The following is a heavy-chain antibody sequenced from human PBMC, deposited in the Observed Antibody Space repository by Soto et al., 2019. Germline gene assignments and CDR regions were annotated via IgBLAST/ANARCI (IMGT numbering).Heavy chain of an antibody. J-gene: IGHJ4*02. CDR2: IYYSGPS. Sequence: ETLSLTCTVSGGSVSRDSNFWSWIRQPPGKGLEWIGYIYYSGPSRYNPSLESRVTISIDSSKNQVSLTLTSVTAADTAVYYCARGYSHYAHWGRGTLVTVSS. CDR3: ARGYSHYAH. CDR1: GGSVSRDSNF. V-gene: IGHV4-61*01. D-gene: IGHD4-4*01.